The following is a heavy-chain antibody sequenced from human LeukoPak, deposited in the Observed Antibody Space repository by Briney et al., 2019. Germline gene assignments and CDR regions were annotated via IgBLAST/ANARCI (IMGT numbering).Heavy chain of an antibody. J-gene: IGHJ5*02. D-gene: IGHD5-24*01. CDR1: GYSFSSHD. CDR3: ARGPNWDGYNS. Sequence: ASVKVSCKASGYSFSSHDINWVRQATGQGLEWMGWMNPKSGNTDHAQKFQGRVTMTRNTSISTAYMELSSLRSEDTAVYYCARGPNWDGYNSWGQGTLVTVSS. V-gene: IGHV1-8*01. CDR2: MNPKSGNT.